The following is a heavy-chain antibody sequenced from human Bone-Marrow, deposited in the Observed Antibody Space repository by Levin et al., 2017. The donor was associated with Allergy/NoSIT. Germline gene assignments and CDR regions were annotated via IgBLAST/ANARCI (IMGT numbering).Heavy chain of an antibody. CDR1: GFTFSNYG. V-gene: IGHV3-30*19. J-gene: IGHJ5*02. CDR3: VKGWFDP. Sequence: GGSLRLSCATSGFTFSNYGIQWVRQAPGKGLEWVALITSNGPHIYYADSVKGRFTISRDNSKDTVYLQMDNLRPEDTAVYYCVKGWFDPWGQGTLVTVSS. CDR2: ITSNGPHI.